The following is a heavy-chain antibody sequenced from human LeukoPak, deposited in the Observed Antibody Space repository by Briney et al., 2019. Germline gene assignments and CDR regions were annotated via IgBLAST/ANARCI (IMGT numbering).Heavy chain of an antibody. CDR2: IYTSGST. J-gene: IGHJ4*02. CDR3: ARAGYSSGWFVPFDL. Sequence: SETLPLTCTVSGGSISSYYWSWIRQPAGKGLEWIGRIYTSGSTNYNPSLKSRVTMSVDTSKNQFSLKLSSVTAADTAMYYCARAGYSSGWFVPFDLWGQGTLVTVSS. D-gene: IGHD6-19*01. CDR1: GGSISSYY. V-gene: IGHV4-4*07.